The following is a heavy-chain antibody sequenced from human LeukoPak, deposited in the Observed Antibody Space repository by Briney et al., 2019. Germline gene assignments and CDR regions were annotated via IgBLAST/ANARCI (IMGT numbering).Heavy chain of an antibody. D-gene: IGHD1-26*01. V-gene: IGHV1-8*01. CDR1: GYTFTSYD. Sequence: ASVKVSCKASGYTFTSYDINWVRQATGQGLGWMGWMNPNSGNTGYAQKFQGRVTMTRNTAINTAYMELSSLRSEDTAVYYCARGQWEDGGNWFDPWGQGTLVTVSS. CDR2: MNPNSGNT. J-gene: IGHJ5*02. CDR3: ARGQWEDGGNWFDP.